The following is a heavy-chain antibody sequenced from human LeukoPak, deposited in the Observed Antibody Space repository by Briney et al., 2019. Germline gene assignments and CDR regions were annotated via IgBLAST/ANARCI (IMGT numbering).Heavy chain of an antibody. Sequence: SETLSLTCAVYGGSFSGYYWSWIRQPPGKGLEWTGEINHSGSTNYNPSLKSRVTISVDTSKNQFSLKLSSVTAADTAVYYCARLRYWYFDLWGRGTLVTVSS. J-gene: IGHJ2*01. CDR2: INHSGST. V-gene: IGHV4-34*01. CDR1: GGSFSGYY. CDR3: ARLRYWYFDL.